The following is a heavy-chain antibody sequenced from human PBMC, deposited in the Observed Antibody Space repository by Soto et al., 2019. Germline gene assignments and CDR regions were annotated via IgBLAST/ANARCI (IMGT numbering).Heavy chain of an antibody. CDR2: IWYDGSSK. V-gene: IGHV3-33*01. Sequence: QVQLVESGGGVVQPGRSLRLSCAASGFTFSRYAMHWVRQAPGKGLEWVAVIWYDGSSKYYGDSVKGRFTISGDNSKNTLYLQMNSLRAEDTAVYYCARDFVGGDYHFDYWGQGTLVTVSS. D-gene: IGHD2-21*02. CDR3: ARDFVGGDYHFDY. J-gene: IGHJ4*02. CDR1: GFTFSRYA.